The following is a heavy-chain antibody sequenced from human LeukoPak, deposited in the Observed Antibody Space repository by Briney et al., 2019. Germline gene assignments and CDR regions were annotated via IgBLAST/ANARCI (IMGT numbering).Heavy chain of an antibody. CDR2: ISNSGST. CDR3: ARGGASSIPLDY. V-gene: IGHV4-59*01. J-gene: IGHJ4*02. CDR1: GGSIDGNSY. D-gene: IGHD1-26*01. Sequence: KSSETLSLTCTVSGGSIDGNSYWSWIRQPPGKGPEWIGHISNSGSTYYSPSLSSRVTISLDTSKNQFSLKLRSVTAADTAVYYCARGGASSIPLDYWGRGTLVTVSS.